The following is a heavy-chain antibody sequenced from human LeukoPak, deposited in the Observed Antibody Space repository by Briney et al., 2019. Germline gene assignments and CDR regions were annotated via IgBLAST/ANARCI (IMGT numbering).Heavy chain of an antibody. CDR3: ATFPLDTAMVRGAFDI. CDR1: GGSISSGSYY. Sequence: PSQTLSLTCTVSGGSISSGSYYWSWIRQPAGKGLEWIGRIYTSGSTNYNPPLKSRVTISVDTSKNQFSLKLSSVTAADTAVYYCATFPLDTAMVRGAFDIWGQGTMVTVSS. J-gene: IGHJ3*02. CDR2: IYTSGST. D-gene: IGHD5-18*01. V-gene: IGHV4-61*02.